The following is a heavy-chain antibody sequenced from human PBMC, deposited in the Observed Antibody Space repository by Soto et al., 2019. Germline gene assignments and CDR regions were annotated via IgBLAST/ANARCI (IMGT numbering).Heavy chain of an antibody. CDR1: GYSFTNYW. J-gene: IGHJ4*02. CDR3: ARRAASTAFYEY. D-gene: IGHD1-1*01. V-gene: IGHV5-51*01. Sequence: GESLKISCKGSGYSFTNYWIGWVRQMPGKDLEWIGIIYPEDSETRYSPSFQGLVTISVDKSISTAYLQLSSLKASDTAMYYCARRAASTAFYEYWGQGTLVTVSS. CDR2: IYPEDSET.